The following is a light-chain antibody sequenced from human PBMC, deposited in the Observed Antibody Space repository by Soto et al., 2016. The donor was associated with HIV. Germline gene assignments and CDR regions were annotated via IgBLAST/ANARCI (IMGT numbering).Light chain of an antibody. V-gene: IGKV1-NL1*01. CDR2: AAS. J-gene: IGKJ5*01. Sequence: DIQMTQSPSSLSASVGDRVTITCRASQGISNSLAWYQQEPGKAPKLLLYAASRLEGGVPSRFSGSGSGTDYTLTISSLQPEDFATYYCQQYYSTSITFGQGTRLEIK. CDR3: QQYYSTSIT. CDR1: QGISNS.